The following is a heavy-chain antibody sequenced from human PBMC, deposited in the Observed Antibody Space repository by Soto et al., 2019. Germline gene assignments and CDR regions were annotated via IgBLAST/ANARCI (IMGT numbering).Heavy chain of an antibody. J-gene: IGHJ4*02. CDR2: ISYDGSNK. CDR1: GFTFSSYG. Sequence: GGSLRLSCAASGFTFSSYGMHWVRQAPGKGLEWVAVISYDGSNKYYADSVKGRFTISRDNSKNTLYLQMNSLRAEDTAVYYCAKGPPSGDPATDYWGQGTLVTVSS. V-gene: IGHV3-30*18. D-gene: IGHD2-2*01. CDR3: AKGPPSGDPATDY.